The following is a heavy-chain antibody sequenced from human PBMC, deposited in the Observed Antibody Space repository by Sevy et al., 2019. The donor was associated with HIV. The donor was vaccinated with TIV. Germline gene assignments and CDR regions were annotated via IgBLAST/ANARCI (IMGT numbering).Heavy chain of an antibody. D-gene: IGHD3-22*01. CDR3: ATNTNYHDNSGRTPPHFQH. J-gene: IGHJ1*01. CDR2: ITSSNSAR. CDR1: GFTFNVYD. V-gene: IGHV3-48*02. Sequence: GGSLRLSCAASGFTFNVYDMNWVRQAPGKGLEWVSHITSSNSARYYADSVKGRFTISRDNAKNSLYLQMNSLRDEDTAVYYCATNTNYHDNSGRTPPHFQHWGQGTLVTVSS.